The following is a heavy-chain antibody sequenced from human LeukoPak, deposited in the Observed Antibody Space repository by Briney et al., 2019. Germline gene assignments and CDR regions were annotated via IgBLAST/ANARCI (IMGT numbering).Heavy chain of an antibody. D-gene: IGHD3-10*01. CDR3: ARGDPMVLSR. V-gene: IGHV4-61*01. CDR1: GGSVSSGSYY. J-gene: IGHJ4*02. Sequence: SETLSLTCTVSGGSVSSGSYYWSWIRQPPGKGLEWIGYIYYSGSTNYNPSLKSRVTISVDTSKNQFSLKLSSVTAADTAVYYCARGDPMVLSRWGQGTLVTVSS. CDR2: IYYSGST.